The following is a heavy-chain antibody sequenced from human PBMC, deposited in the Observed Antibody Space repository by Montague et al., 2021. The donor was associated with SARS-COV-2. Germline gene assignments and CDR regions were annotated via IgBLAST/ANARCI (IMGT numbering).Heavy chain of an antibody. CDR2: IYYSGST. D-gene: IGHD2-2*01. Sequence: SETLSLTCTVSGGSISSSSYYWGWIRQPPGKGLEWIGSIYYSGSTXYSPSLKSRVTISVDTSKNQFSLKLSSVTAADTAVYYCARQGDQLLLEYWFDPWGQGTLVTVSS. CDR1: GGSISSSSYY. V-gene: IGHV4-39*01. J-gene: IGHJ5*02. CDR3: ARQGDQLLLEYWFDP.